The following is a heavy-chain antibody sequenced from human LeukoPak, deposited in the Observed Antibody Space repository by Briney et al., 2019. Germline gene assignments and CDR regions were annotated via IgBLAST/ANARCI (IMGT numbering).Heavy chain of an antibody. Sequence: GGSLRLSCAASGFTVSSNYMSWVRQAPGKGLEWVSVIYSGGSTYYADSVKGRFTISRDNAKNSLYLQMNSLRAEDTAVYYCARTAMVNDWGQGTLVTVSS. CDR1: GFTVSSNY. J-gene: IGHJ4*02. CDR3: ARTAMVND. CDR2: IYSGGST. V-gene: IGHV3-53*01. D-gene: IGHD5-18*01.